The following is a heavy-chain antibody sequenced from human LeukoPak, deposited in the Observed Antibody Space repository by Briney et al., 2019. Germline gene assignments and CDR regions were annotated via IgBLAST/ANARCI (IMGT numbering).Heavy chain of an antibody. J-gene: IGHJ5*02. CDR2: INPNSGDT. CDR3: ARGPGYSSRIWFDP. CDR1: GYTFTGYY. D-gene: IGHD6-13*01. V-gene: IGHV1-2*02. Sequence: ASVKVSCKASGYTFTGYYIHWVRQAPGQGLEWMGWINPNSGDTNYAQKFQGRVTMTRDTSTSTAYMELRSLRSDDTAVYYCARGPGYSSRIWFDPWGQGTLVTVSS.